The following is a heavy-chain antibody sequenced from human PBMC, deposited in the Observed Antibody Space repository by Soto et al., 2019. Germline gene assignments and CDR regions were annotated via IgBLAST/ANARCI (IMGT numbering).Heavy chain of an antibody. V-gene: IGHV3-21*01. Sequence: GGSLRLSCAASGFTFSSYSMNWVRQAPGKGLEWVSSISSSSSYIYYADSVKGRFTISRDNAKNSLYLQMNSLRAEDTAVYYCARDGTGRYYYGMDVWGQGTTVTVS. CDR2: ISSSSSYI. CDR1: GFTFSSYS. J-gene: IGHJ6*02. D-gene: IGHD6-13*01. CDR3: ARDGTGRYYYGMDV.